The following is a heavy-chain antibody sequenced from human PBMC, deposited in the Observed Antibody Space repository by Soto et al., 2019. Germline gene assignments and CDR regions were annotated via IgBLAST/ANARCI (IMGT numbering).Heavy chain of an antibody. D-gene: IGHD2-15*01. CDR2: IKSITDGGTT. V-gene: IGHV3-15*01. Sequence: EVQLVESGGGLVKPGGSLRLSCAASGITFSNAWMTWVRQAPGKGLEWVGRIKSITDGGTTDYAVPVKGRFTISRDDSKDTLYLQMNNLSTEATAVYHCTTDSADIVVVTATVGMDVCGQVPTVTVSS. CDR3: TTDSADIVVVTATVGMDV. J-gene: IGHJ6*02. CDR1: GITFSNAW.